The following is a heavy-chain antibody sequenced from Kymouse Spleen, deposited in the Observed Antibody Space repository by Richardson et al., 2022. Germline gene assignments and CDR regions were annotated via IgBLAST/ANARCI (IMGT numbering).Heavy chain of an antibody. CDR3: AKDGGNCTNGVCYDGMDV. Sequence: EVQLVESGGGLVQPGRSLRLSCAASGFTFDDYAMHWVRQAPGKGLEWVSGISWNSGSIGYADSVKGRFTISRDNAKNSLYLQMNSLRAEDTALYYCAKDGGNCTNGVCYDGMDVWGQGTTVTVSS. CDR1: GFTFDDYA. V-gene: IGHV3-9*01. J-gene: IGHJ6*02. CDR2: ISWNSGSI. D-gene: IGHD2-8*01.